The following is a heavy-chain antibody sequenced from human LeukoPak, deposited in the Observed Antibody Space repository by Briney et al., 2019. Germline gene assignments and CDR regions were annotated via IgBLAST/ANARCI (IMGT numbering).Heavy chain of an antibody. CDR1: GYTFSGYY. Sequence: GASVKVSCKASGYTFSGYYIYWVRQAPGQGLEWMGWINPNSGGTNYAQKFQGRVTMTRDMSTSTVYMELSSLRSEDTAVYYCARDGAGPLRGWELPPVFDYWGQGTLVTVSS. J-gene: IGHJ4*02. D-gene: IGHD1-26*01. CDR2: INPNSGGT. V-gene: IGHV1-2*02. CDR3: ARDGAGPLRGWELPPVFDY.